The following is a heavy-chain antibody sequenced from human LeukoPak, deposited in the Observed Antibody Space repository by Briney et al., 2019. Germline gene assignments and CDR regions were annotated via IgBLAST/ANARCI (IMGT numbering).Heavy chain of an antibody. CDR3: APSRGGCSSTSCYNANAY. V-gene: IGHV4-34*01. Sequence: SETLSLTCAVYGGSFSGYYWSWIRQPPGKGLEWIGEINHSGSTNHNPSLKSRVTISVDTSKNQFSLKLSSVTAADTAVYYCAPSRGGCSSTSCYNANAYWGQGTLVTVSS. CDR2: INHSGST. CDR1: GGSFSGYY. J-gene: IGHJ4*02. D-gene: IGHD2-2*02.